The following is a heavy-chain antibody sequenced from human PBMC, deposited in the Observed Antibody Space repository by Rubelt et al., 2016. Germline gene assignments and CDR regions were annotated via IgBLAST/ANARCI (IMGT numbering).Heavy chain of an antibody. D-gene: IGHD4-23*01. V-gene: IGHV4-59*01. CDR1: GGPMNTYS. J-gene: IGHJ4*02. CDR3: ARAVGPSTGFDH. CDR2: VHYNGKT. Sequence: QVQLQESGPGLVKPSETLSLTCTVSGGPMNTYSWTWVRQAPGRGPEWIGYVHYNGKTDYKPSLKSRVTMSIETYKSQFSLRLTSVTAADTAVYYCARAVGPSTGFDHWGQGLLVTVAS.